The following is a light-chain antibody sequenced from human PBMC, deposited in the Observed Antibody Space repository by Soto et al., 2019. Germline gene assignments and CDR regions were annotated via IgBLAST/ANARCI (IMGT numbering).Light chain of an antibody. CDR2: EVS. J-gene: IGLJ1*01. V-gene: IGLV2-23*02. CDR3: CSYAGSSKV. Sequence: QSVLTQPASVSGSPGQSITISCTGTSSDVGSYNLVSWYQQHPGKAPKLMIYEVSKRPSGVSNRFSGSKSGNTASLTISGLQAEDEADYSCCSYAGSSKVFGTGTKVTVL. CDR1: SSDVGSYNL.